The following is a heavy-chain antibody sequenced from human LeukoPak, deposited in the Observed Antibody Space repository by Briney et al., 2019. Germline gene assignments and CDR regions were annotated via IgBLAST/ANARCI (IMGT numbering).Heavy chain of an antibody. D-gene: IGHD3-10*01. V-gene: IGHV4-34*01. Sequence: SETLSLTCAVYGGSFSGYYWSWIRQPPGKGLEWIGEINHSGSTNYNPSLKSRVTISVDTSKNQFSLKLNSVTAADTAVYYCARDELLWFGELIVWGQGTLVTVSS. CDR2: INHSGST. J-gene: IGHJ4*02. CDR3: ARDELLWFGELIV. CDR1: GGSFSGYY.